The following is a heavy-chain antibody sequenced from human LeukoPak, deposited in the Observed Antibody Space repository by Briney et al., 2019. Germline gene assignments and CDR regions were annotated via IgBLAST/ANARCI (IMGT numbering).Heavy chain of an antibody. CDR2: ISGSGGST. CDR3: AKAPVVVVAALFDY. CDR1: GFTFSSYA. V-gene: IGHV3-23*01. D-gene: IGHD2-15*01. J-gene: IGHJ4*02. Sequence: GGSLRLSCAASGFTFSSYAMSWVREAPGKGLEWVSAISGSGGSTYYADSVKGRFTISRDNSKNTLYLQMNSLRAEDTAVYYCAKAPVVVVAALFDYWGQGTLVTVSS.